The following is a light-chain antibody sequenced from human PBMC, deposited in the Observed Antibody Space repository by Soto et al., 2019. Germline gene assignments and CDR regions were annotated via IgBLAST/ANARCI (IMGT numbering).Light chain of an antibody. J-gene: IGKJ1*01. V-gene: IGKV3-20*01. CDR2: GAS. Sequence: EVVLTQSPVTLSLSPCEIATLSCRSSQSFISSYLAWYQQKPGQAPRLLIYGASSRATGIPDRFSGSGSGPDFTLTISRLEPEDFAVYYCQQYGSSPQTFGQGTKVDIK. CDR3: QQYGSSPQT. CDR1: QSFISSY.